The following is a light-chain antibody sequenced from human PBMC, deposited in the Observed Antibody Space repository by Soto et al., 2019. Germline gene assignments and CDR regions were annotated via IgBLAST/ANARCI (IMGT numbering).Light chain of an antibody. J-gene: IGKJ5*01. CDR1: QSVSSY. CDR3: RQRNNRPIR. CDR2: DAS. Sequence: EIVLTQSPATLSLSPGERATLSCRTSQSVSSYVAWYQQNPGRAPRLLIYDASNRATGIPARFIGSGSGTHFTLTTSTLKSYFFGLYHCRQRNNRPIRLGEGTRLEIK. V-gene: IGKV3-11*01.